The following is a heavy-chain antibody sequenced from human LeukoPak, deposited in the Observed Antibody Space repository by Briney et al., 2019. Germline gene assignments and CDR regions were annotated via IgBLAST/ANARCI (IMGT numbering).Heavy chain of an antibody. CDR2: IYYSGST. CDR3: ARDYRPYSSSWYYDY. V-gene: IGHV4-31*11. Sequence: SETLSLTCAVSGGSISSGGYYWSWIRQHPGKGLEWIGNIYYSGSTYYNPSLKSRVTISLDTSKNQFSLKLSSVTAADTAVYYCARDYRPYSSSWYYDYWGQGTLVTVST. D-gene: IGHD6-13*01. CDR1: GGSISSGGYY. J-gene: IGHJ4*02.